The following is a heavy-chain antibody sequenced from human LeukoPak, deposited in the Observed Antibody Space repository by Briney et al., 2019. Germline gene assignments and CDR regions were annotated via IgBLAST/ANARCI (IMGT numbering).Heavy chain of an antibody. CDR1: GFTFSSYS. V-gene: IGHV3-48*01. D-gene: IGHD6-13*01. CDR3: AKEGIAAAGGCLDY. J-gene: IGHJ4*02. Sequence: PGGSLRLSCAASGFTFSSYSMNWVRQAPGKGLEWVSYISSSSSTIYYADSVKGRFTISRDNSKNTLYLQMNSLRAEDTAVYYCAKEGIAAAGGCLDYWGQGTLVTVSS. CDR2: ISSSSSTI.